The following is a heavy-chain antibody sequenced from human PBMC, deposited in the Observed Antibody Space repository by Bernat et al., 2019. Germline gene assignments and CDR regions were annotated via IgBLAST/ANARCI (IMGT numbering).Heavy chain of an antibody. J-gene: IGHJ3*02. V-gene: IGHV3-33*01. Sequence: QVQLVESGGGVVQPGRSLRLSCAASGFTFSSYGMHWVRQAPGKGLEWVAVIWYDGSNKYYADSAKGRFTISRDNSKNTLYLQMNSLRAEDTAVYYCARGIMITFGGVIARHPRLDAFDIWGQGTMVTVSS. D-gene: IGHD3-16*02. CDR2: IWYDGSNK. CDR1: GFTFSSYG. CDR3: ARGIMITFGGVIARHPRLDAFDI.